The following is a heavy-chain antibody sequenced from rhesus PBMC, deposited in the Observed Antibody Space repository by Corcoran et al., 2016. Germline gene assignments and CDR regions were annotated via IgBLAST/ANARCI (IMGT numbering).Heavy chain of an antibody. J-gene: IGHJ6*01. CDR1: GGSFTSNW. CDR3: ARSFDGQDY. V-gene: IGHV4-80*01. Sequence: QVQLQESGPGLVKPSETLSLTCAVSGGSFTSNWWIWVRQPPGRGLEWIGQIHGNSGSNNYRPSLKGRVTISRDASKNQLSLHLTSVTAGDTALYYCARSFDGQDYWGQGVVVTVSP. D-gene: IGHD4-17*01. CDR2: IHGNSGSN.